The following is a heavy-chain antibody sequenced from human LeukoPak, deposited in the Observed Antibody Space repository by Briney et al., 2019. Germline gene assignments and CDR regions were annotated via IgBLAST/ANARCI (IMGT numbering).Heavy chain of an antibody. Sequence: SETLSLTCTVSGGSISSSSYYWGWIRQPPGKGLEWIGSIYYSGSTYYNPSLKSRVTISVDTSKNQFSLKLSSVTAADTAVYYCARENYDFWSGYYTGDDYWGQGTLVTVSS. J-gene: IGHJ4*02. CDR2: IYYSGST. CDR3: ARENYDFWSGYYTGDDY. CDR1: GGSISSSSYY. D-gene: IGHD3-3*01. V-gene: IGHV4-39*07.